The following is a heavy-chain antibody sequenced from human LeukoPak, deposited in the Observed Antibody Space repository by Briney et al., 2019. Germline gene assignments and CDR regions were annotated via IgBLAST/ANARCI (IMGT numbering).Heavy chain of an antibody. Sequence: PGGSLRLSCAASGFTFSSYAMSWVRQAPGKGLEWVSAISGSGGSTYYADSVKGRFTISRDNAKNSLYLQMNSLRAEDTAVYYCARDYGVDYYDSSGWSNAFDIWGQGTMVTVSS. CDR2: ISGSGGST. J-gene: IGHJ3*02. CDR1: GFTFSSYA. V-gene: IGHV3-23*01. D-gene: IGHD3-22*01. CDR3: ARDYGVDYYDSSGWSNAFDI.